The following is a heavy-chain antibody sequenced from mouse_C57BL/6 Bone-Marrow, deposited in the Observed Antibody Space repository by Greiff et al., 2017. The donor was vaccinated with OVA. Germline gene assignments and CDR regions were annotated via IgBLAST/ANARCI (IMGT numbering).Heavy chain of an antibody. CDR3: APQTGTGDYYFDY. Sequence: QVQLQQSGAELMKPGASVKLSCKATGYTFTGYWIEWVKQRPGHGLEWIGEFLPGSGSTNYNEKFKGKATFTADTSSNTAYMQLSSLTTEDSAIDYCAPQTGTGDYYFDYWGQGTTLTVSS. V-gene: IGHV1-9*01. J-gene: IGHJ2*01. CDR1: GYTFTGYW. D-gene: IGHD4-1*01. CDR2: FLPGSGST.